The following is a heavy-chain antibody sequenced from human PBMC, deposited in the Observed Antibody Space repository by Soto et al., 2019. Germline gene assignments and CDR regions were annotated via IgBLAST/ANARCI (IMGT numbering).Heavy chain of an antibody. CDR3: ARGGDYRFDY. D-gene: IGHD4-17*01. J-gene: IGHJ4*02. CDR2: IYHSGST. V-gene: IGHV4-4*02. Sequence: QVQLQESGPGLVKPSGTLSLTCAVSGGSISSSYWWSWVRQPPGKGLEWIGEIYHSGSTNYSPSLESRVTISLDKSKNQFSLNLSAVTAADTAVYYCARGGDYRFDYWGQGSLVTVSS. CDR1: GGSISSSYW.